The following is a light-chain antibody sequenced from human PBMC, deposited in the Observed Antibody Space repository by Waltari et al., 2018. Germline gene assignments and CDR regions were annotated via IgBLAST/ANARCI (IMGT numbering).Light chain of an antibody. J-gene: IGKJ4*01. CDR2: GAS. Sequence: EIRMTQSPATVSVSRGKRATLSGRASQSVTTSLAWFQQRPGQPPRVLIYGASTRAAGIPAMFSGSGSGTEFTLTISSLQSADFAVYYCQQYEDWSPITFGGGTKVEIK. CDR3: QQYEDWSPIT. CDR1: QSVTTS. V-gene: IGKV3-15*01.